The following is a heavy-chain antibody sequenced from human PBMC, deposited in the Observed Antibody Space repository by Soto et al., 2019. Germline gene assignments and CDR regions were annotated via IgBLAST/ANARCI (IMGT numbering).Heavy chain of an antibody. CDR3: ATALRPSLNFFYYMDV. CDR2: LGGNGFTT. J-gene: IGHJ6*03. D-gene: IGHD2-2*01. V-gene: IGHV3-23*01. CDR1: GFTFGSYA. Sequence: EVQLLESGGGLVQPGGSLRLSCVVSGFTFGSYAMSWVRQAPEKGPEWVAILGGNGFTTYYADSVKGRFTISGDKSTSTLFLEMNSLRADDTGVSYCATALRPSLNFFYYMDVWGRGTSVTVSS.